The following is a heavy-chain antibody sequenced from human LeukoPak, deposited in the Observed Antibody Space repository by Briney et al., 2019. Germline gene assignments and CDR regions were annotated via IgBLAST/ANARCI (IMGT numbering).Heavy chain of an antibody. Sequence: GGSLRLSCAASGFTFSTYVISWVRQAPGKGLEGVSGISGSGDNKYYADSVKGRFTVFRDNSKNTLYLQMNSLRAEDTAIYYCAKGSGYDTDFDYWGQGTLVTVSS. CDR2: ISGSGDNK. CDR3: AKGSGYDTDFDY. J-gene: IGHJ4*02. V-gene: IGHV3-23*01. D-gene: IGHD3-9*01. CDR1: GFTFSTYV.